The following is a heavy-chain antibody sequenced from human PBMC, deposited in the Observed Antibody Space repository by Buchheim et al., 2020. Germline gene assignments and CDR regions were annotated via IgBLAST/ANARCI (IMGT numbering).Heavy chain of an antibody. D-gene: IGHD2-8*01. Sequence: QVQLQESGPGLVKPSQTLSLTCTVSGGSISSGGYYWSWIRQHPGKGLEWIGYIYYSGSTYYNPSLKIPVTLSVKTVQNHVSLKLSSVTAADTAVYYCARVVSIVLMVYANNWFDPWGQGTL. CDR3: ARVVSIVLMVYANNWFDP. J-gene: IGHJ5*02. V-gene: IGHV4-31*01. CDR2: IYYSGST. CDR1: GGSISSGGYY.